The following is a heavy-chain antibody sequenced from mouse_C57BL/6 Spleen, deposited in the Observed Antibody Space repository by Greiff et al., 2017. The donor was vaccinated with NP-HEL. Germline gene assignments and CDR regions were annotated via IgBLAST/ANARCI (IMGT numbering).Heavy chain of an antibody. CDR2: IHPNSGST. CDR3: AREEGYYGSSLAGFAY. CDR1: GYTFTSYW. Sequence: QVQLQQSGAELVKPGASVKLSCKASGYTFTSYWMHWVKQRPGQGLEWIGMIHPNSGSTNYNEKFKSKATLTVDKSSSTAYMQLSSLTSEDSAVYYCAREEGYYGSSLAGFAYWGQGTLVTVSA. J-gene: IGHJ3*01. D-gene: IGHD1-1*01. V-gene: IGHV1-64*01.